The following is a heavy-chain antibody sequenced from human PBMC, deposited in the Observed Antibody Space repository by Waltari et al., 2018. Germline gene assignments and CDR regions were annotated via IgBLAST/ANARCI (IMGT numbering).Heavy chain of an antibody. CDR3: ASRQYGDYIYYYGMDV. Sequence: QVQLVQSGAEVKKPGSSVKVSCKASGGTFSSYAISWVRQAPGQGLEWMGRIIPIFGTANYSQKFQGRVTITADKSTSTAYMELSSLRSEDTAVYYCASRQYGDYIYYYGMDVWGQGTTVTVSS. CDR2: IIPIFGTA. CDR1: GGTFSSYA. V-gene: IGHV1-69*08. D-gene: IGHD4-17*01. J-gene: IGHJ6*02.